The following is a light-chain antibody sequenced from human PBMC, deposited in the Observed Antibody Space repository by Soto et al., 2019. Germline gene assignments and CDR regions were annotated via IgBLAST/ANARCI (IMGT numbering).Light chain of an antibody. CDR1: SGSIASGY. CDR2: EDN. Sequence: NFMLTQPHSVSESPGKTVTISCTGSSGSIASGYVQWYQQRPGSAPTTLIYEDNQRPAGVPERFSGSIDSSSNSASLTIAGRKPEDEADYSCQSSDGNNVVFGGGTYVTVL. V-gene: IGLV6-57*02. J-gene: IGLJ2*01. CDR3: QSSDGNNVV.